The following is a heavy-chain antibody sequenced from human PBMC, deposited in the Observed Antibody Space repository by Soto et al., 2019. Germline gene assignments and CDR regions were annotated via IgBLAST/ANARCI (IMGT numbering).Heavy chain of an antibody. D-gene: IGHD2-15*01. Sequence: PGESLKISCKGSGYSFTSYWIGWVRQMPGKGLEWMGIIYPGDSDTRYSPSFQGQVTISADKSISTAYLQWSSLKASDTAMYYCARQPLYCSGGSCNFDYWGQGTLVTVSS. CDR1: GYSFTSYW. CDR2: IYPGDSDT. CDR3: ARQPLYCSGGSCNFDY. J-gene: IGHJ4*02. V-gene: IGHV5-51*01.